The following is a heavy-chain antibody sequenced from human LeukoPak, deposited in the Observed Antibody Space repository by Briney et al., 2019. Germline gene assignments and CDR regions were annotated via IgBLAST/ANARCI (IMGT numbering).Heavy chain of an antibody. CDR2: FDPEDGET. CDR3: ATDGRYCRGGSCYSYYFDY. CDR1: GYTLTELS. Sequence: ASVKVSCKVSGYTLTELSMHWVRQAPGKGLEWMGGFDPEDGETIYAQKFQGRVTMTEDTSTDTAYMELSSLRSEDTAVYYCATDGRYCRGGSCYSYYFDYWGQGTLVTVSS. D-gene: IGHD2-15*01. V-gene: IGHV1-24*01. J-gene: IGHJ4*02.